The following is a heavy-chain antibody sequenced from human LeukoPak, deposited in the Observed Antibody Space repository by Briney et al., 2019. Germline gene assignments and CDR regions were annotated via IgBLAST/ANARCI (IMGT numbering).Heavy chain of an antibody. CDR2: IRYDGSNK. J-gene: IGHJ4*02. D-gene: IGHD3-3*01. CDR3: AKDDGFWSGYWDY. V-gene: IGHV3-30*02. Sequence: GGSLRLSCAASGFTFSSYGMHWVRQAPGKGLEWVAFIRYDGSNKYYADSVKGRFTISRDNSKNTLYLQMNSLRAEDTAVYYCAKDDGFWSGYWDYWGQGTLVTVSS. CDR1: GFTFSSYG.